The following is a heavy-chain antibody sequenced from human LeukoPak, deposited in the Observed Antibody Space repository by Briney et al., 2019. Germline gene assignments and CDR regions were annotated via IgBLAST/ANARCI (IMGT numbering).Heavy chain of an antibody. V-gene: IGHV1-24*01. CDR3: ARESGDDFWSGPKYYFDY. CDR2: FDPEDGET. J-gene: IGHJ4*02. D-gene: IGHD3-3*01. CDR1: GYTLTELS. Sequence: ASVKVSCKVSGYTLTELSMHWVRQAPGKGLEWMGGFDPEDGETTYAQKFQGRVTMTEDTSTDIAYMELSSLRSADTAVYYCARESGDDFWSGPKYYFDYWGQGTLVPVSS.